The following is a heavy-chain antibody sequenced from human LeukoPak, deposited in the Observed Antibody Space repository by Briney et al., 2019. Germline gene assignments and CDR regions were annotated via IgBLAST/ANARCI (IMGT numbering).Heavy chain of an antibody. Sequence: IPGGSLRLSCVVSGLTFSNVWMSWVRQAPGKGLEWVGRIKSKTHGGTTDYAAPVYGRFTVSRDDSKNTLYLQMNSLQTEDTAVYYCTTFSDCTSSICYTNYWGQGTLVTVSS. CDR2: IKSKTHGGTT. CDR3: TTFSDCTSSICYTNY. V-gene: IGHV3-15*01. CDR1: GLTFSNVW. J-gene: IGHJ4*02. D-gene: IGHD2-2*02.